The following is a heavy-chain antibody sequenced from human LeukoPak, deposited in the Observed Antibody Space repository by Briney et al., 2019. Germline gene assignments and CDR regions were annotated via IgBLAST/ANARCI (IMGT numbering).Heavy chain of an antibody. V-gene: IGHV1-69*01. CDR2: IIPIFGTA. CDR1: GGTFSSYA. D-gene: IGHD6-13*01. CDR3: ARDGGVAAAGFPPHYYYYGMDV. J-gene: IGHJ6*02. Sequence: SVKVSCKASGGTFSSYAISWVRQAPGQGLEWMGGIIPIFGTANYTQKFQGRVTITADESTSTAYMELSSLRSEDTAVYYCARDGGVAAAGFPPHYYYYGMDVWGQGTTVTVSS.